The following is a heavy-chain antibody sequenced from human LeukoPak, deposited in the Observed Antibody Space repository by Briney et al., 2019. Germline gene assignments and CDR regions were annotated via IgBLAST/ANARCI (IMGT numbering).Heavy chain of an antibody. V-gene: IGHV3-21*01. CDR3: ARVVGYCSGGSCYHYYYYGIDV. Sequence: RGGSLRLSCAASGFTFSSYSMNWVRQAPGKGLEWVSSMSSSSSYIYYADSVKGRFTISRDNAKNSLYLQMNSLRAEDMAVYYCARVVGYCSGGSCYHYYYYGIDVWGQGTTVTVSS. D-gene: IGHD2-15*01. CDR2: MSSSSSYI. CDR1: GFTFSSYS. J-gene: IGHJ6*02.